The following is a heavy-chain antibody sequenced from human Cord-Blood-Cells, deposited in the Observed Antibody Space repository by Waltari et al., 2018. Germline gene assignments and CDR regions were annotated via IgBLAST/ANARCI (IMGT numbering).Heavy chain of an antibody. CDR3: AIYAGLRSPFDY. CDR1: GGSFRSYA. Sequence: VQLVQSGAEVKKPVSSVKFSCTASGGSFRSYAISWVRQAPGQGLEWMGGIIPIFGTANYAQKFQGRVTITADESTSTAYMELSSLRSEDTAVYYCAIYAGLRSPFDYWGQGTLVTVSS. V-gene: IGHV1-69*01. J-gene: IGHJ4*02. CDR2: IIPIFGTA. D-gene: IGHD5-12*01.